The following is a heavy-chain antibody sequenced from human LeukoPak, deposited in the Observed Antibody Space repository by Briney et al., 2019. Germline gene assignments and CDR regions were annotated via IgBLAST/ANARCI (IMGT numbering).Heavy chain of an antibody. D-gene: IGHD3-10*01. J-gene: IGHJ4*02. V-gene: IGHV3-7*01. CDR1: GFTFSSYA. Sequence: PGGSLRLSCAASGFTFSSYAMSWVRQAPGKGLEWVANIKQDGSEKYYVDSVKGRFTISRDNVKNSLYLQMNSLRVEDTAVYYCAREKHYYGSVVDYWGQGTLVTVSS. CDR2: IKQDGSEK. CDR3: AREKHYYGSVVDY.